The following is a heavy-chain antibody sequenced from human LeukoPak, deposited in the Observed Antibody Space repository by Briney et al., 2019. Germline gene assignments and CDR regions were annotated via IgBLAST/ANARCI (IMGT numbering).Heavy chain of an antibody. V-gene: IGHV3-21*04. D-gene: IGHD3-10*01. CDR2: ISSSSSYI. CDR1: GFTFSSYS. Sequence: PGGSLRLSCAASGFTFSSYSMNWVRQAPGKGLEWVSSISSSSSYIYYADSVKGRFTISRDNAKNSLYLQMNSLRAEDTALYYCARGPPYYYGSGSSLRGAFDIWGQGTMVTVSS. J-gene: IGHJ3*02. CDR3: ARGPPYYYGSGSSLRGAFDI.